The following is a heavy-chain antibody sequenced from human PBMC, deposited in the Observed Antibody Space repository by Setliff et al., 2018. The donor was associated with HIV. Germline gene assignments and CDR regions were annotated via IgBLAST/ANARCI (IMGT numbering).Heavy chain of an antibody. CDR3: ARHPPYCSGGSCYRGRGYYFDY. CDR2: IYASGST. D-gene: IGHD2-15*01. Sequence: SETLSLTCNVSGDSLNTYYWSWIRQSAGKGLEWIGRIYASGSTKYNPSLESRVTMSVDTSRTQFSLKLNSVTAADTAMYYCARHPPYCSGGSCYRGRGYYFDYWGQGTLVTVSS. CDR1: GDSLNTYY. J-gene: IGHJ4*02. V-gene: IGHV4-4*07.